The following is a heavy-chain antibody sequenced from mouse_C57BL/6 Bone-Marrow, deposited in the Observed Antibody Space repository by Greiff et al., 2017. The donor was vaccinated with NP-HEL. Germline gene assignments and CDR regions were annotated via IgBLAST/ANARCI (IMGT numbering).Heavy chain of an antibody. Sequence: VKLQQSGAELVRPGTSVKVSCKASGYAFTNYLIEWVKQRPGQGLEWIGVINPGSGGTNYNEKFKGKATLTADKSSSTAYMQLSSLTSEDSAVYFCARRDYYGSRAYWGQGSLVTVSA. V-gene: IGHV1-54*01. CDR2: INPGSGGT. D-gene: IGHD1-1*01. J-gene: IGHJ3*01. CDR3: ARRDYYGSRAY. CDR1: GYAFTNYL.